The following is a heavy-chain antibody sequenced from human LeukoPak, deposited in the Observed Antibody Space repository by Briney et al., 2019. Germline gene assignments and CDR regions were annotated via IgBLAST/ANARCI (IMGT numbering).Heavy chain of an antibody. V-gene: IGHV4-4*07. D-gene: IGHD4-17*01. J-gene: IGHJ4*02. CDR1: GGSISSYY. CDR2: IYTSGST. CDR3: VGDYGDYVGYYFDY. Sequence: SETLSLTCTVSGGSISSYYWSWIRQPAGKGLEWIGRIYTSGSTNYNPSLKSRVTMSVDTSKNQFSLKLSSVTAADTAVYYCVGDYGDYVGYYFDYWGQGTLVTVSS.